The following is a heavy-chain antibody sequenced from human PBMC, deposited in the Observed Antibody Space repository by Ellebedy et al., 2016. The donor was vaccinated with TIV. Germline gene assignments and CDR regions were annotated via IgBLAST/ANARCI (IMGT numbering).Heavy chain of an antibody. D-gene: IGHD6-13*01. V-gene: IGHV4-39*01. J-gene: IGHJ6*02. CDR3: ARPKWGSSSIYGMDV. CDR2: VYYSGSS. CDR1: GFTFSSYSMN. Sequence: GSLRLSXAASGFTFSSYSMNWVRQAPGKGLEWIGTVYYSGSSYYSPSLKGRLTFSVDTSKNQFSLRLTSVTAADTAVYYCARPKWGSSSIYGMDVWGQGTTVTVSS.